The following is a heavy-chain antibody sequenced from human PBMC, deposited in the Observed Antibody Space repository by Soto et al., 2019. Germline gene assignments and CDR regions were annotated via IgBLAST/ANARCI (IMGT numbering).Heavy chain of an antibody. V-gene: IGHV3-30-3*01. J-gene: IGHJ3*02. CDR2: ISYDGSNK. CDR3: ERDFEAMGPGAFDI. D-gene: IGHD5-18*01. CDR1: GFTFSSYA. Sequence: PGGSLRLSCAASGFTFSSYAMHWVRQAPGKGLEWVAVISYDGSNKYYADSVKGRFTISRDNSKNTLYLQMNSLRAEDTAVYYCERDFEAMGPGAFDIWGQGTMVTV.